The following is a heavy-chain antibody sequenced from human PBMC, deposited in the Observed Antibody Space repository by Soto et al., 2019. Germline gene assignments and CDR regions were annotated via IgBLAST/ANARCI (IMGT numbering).Heavy chain of an antibody. J-gene: IGHJ4*02. D-gene: IGHD4-17*01. CDR3: ASYGDSDIFDY. V-gene: IGHV4-59*04. Sequence: PSETLSLTCTVSGGSISSYYWSWIRQPPGKGLEWIGYIYHSGSTYYNPSLKSRVTISVDTSKNQFSLKLSSVTAADTAVYYCASYGDSDIFDYWGQGTLVTVSS. CDR1: GGSISSYY. CDR2: IYHSGST.